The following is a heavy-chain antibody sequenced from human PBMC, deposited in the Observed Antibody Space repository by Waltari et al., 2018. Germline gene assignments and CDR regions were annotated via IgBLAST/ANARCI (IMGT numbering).Heavy chain of an antibody. CDR3: ARDNGVLAAAGTYDAFDI. J-gene: IGHJ3*02. V-gene: IGHV4-59*01. D-gene: IGHD6-13*01. CDR1: GGSISSYY. CDR2: IYYSGST. Sequence: QVQLQESGPGLVKPSETLSLTCTVSGGSISSYYWSWIRQPPGKGLEWLGYIYYSGSTNYNPSLKSRVTISVDTSKNQFSLELSSVTAADTAVYYCARDNGVLAAAGTYDAFDIWGQGTMVTVSS.